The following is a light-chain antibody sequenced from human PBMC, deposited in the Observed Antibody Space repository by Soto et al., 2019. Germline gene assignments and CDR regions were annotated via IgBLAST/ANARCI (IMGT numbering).Light chain of an antibody. V-gene: IGLV2-14*01. Sequence: SALTQPASVSGSPGQSITISCTATSSGVGGYNYVSWYQQHPGKAPKLMIYDVSNRPSGVSNRFSGSKSGNTASLTISGLQAEDEDDYYCSSYTSSSGVFGTGTKVTVL. CDR1: SSGVGGYNY. CDR3: SSYTSSSGV. J-gene: IGLJ1*01. CDR2: DVS.